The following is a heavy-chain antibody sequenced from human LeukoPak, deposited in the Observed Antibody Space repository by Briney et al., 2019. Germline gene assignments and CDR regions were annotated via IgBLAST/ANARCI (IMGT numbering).Heavy chain of an antibody. CDR3: ARRRRIVGATPGAFDI. D-gene: IGHD1-26*01. CDR2: IYHSGST. Sequence: SETLSLTCTVSGGSISSYYWSWIRQPPGEGLEWIGFIYHSGSTNYNPSLKSRVTISVDTSKNQFSLKLSSVTAADTAVYYCARRRRIVGATPGAFDIWGQGTMVTVSS. V-gene: IGHV4-59*12. CDR1: GGSISSYY. J-gene: IGHJ3*02.